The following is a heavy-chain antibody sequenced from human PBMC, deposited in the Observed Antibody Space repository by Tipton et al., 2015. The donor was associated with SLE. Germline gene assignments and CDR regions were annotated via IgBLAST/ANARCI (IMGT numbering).Heavy chain of an antibody. CDR1: GGSISSSSHY. CDR2: IYYSGNT. CDR3: ARGNYYDGSSLPNDY. D-gene: IGHD3-22*01. J-gene: IGHJ4*02. Sequence: TLSLTCAVYGGSISSSSHYWGWIRQPPGKGLEWIGGIYYSGNTYYNPSLKSRVTIFADTSKNQFSLKLSSVTAADTAVFYCARGNYYDGSSLPNDYWGQGTLVTVSS. V-gene: IGHV4-39*01.